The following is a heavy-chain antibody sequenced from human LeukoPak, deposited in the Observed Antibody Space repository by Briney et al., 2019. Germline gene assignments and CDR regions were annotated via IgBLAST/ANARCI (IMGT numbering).Heavy chain of an antibody. V-gene: IGHV4-34*01. J-gene: IGHJ4*02. CDR1: GGSFSGYY. Sequence: PSETLSLTCAVYGGSFSGYYWSWVRQPPGKGLEWIGEINHSGSTNYNPSLKSRVTISVDTSKNHFSLKLSSVTAADTAVYYCARDRPSTVVRYFDFWGQGTLVTVSS. CDR3: ARDRPSTVVRYFDF. CDR2: INHSGST. D-gene: IGHD4-23*01.